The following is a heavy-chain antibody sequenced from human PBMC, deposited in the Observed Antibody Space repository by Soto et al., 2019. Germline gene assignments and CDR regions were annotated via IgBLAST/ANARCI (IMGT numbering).Heavy chain of an antibody. CDR1: GYTFTSYA. J-gene: IGHJ3*02. Sequence: QVQLVQSGAEVKKPGASVKVSCKASGYTFTSYAMHWVRQAPGQRLEWMGWINAGNGNTKYSQKFQGRVTITRETSASTAYMELSSLRSEETAVYYCARALDIVVVPATPLDAFDICGQGTMVTVSS. D-gene: IGHD2-2*03. CDR3: ARALDIVVVPATPLDAFDI. V-gene: IGHV1-3*01. CDR2: INAGNGNT.